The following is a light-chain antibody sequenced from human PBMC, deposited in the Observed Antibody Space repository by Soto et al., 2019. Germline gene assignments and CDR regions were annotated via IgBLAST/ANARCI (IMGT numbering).Light chain of an antibody. J-gene: IGKJ1*01. CDR3: QQYNSYSWT. CDR1: QSISSW. Sequence: DIQMTQSPSTLSASVGDRVTITCRASQSISSWLAWYQQKPGKAPKLLIYDASSLESGVPSRFSGSGSGTEFTLTISSLQADDFAAYYCQQYNSYSWTFGQGTKVEIK. CDR2: DAS. V-gene: IGKV1-5*01.